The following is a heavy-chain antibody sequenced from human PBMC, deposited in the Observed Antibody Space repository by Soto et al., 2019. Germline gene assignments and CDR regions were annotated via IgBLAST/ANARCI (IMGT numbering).Heavy chain of an antibody. Sequence: PSETLSLTCTVSGGSITSYYWNWIRQPAGKGLERIGRIFTSGNTNYNPSLESRVTMSIDKFTNQFSLKLNSVTAADTAVFYCARAGHGVIGHFDYWGQGALVTVSS. D-gene: IGHD2-21*01. CDR2: IFTSGNT. J-gene: IGHJ4*02. V-gene: IGHV4-4*07. CDR3: ARAGHGVIGHFDY. CDR1: GGSITSYY.